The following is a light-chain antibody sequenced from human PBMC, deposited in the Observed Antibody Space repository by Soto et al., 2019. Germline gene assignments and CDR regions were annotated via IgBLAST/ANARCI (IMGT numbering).Light chain of an antibody. J-gene: IGLJ1*01. V-gene: IGLV2-14*01. CDR1: SSDVGSYDH. CDR2: EVS. CDR3: ISYTGSSTSYA. Sequence: SVLTQPASVSGSPGQSITISCSGTSSDVGSYDHVAWYQQFPGETPKLMIYEVSNRPSGVSSRFSGSKSGNTASLTISGLQAEDEADYYCISYTGSSTSYAFGSGTKVTVL.